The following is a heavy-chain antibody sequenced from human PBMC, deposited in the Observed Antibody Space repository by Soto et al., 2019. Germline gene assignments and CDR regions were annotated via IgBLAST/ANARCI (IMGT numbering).Heavy chain of an antibody. CDR1: GFTSSGYE. V-gene: IGHV3-23*01. J-gene: IGHJ4*02. Sequence: EVHLLESGGGLVQPGGSLRLSCAASGFTSSGYEMSWARQGPGKGLEWVSFISSSGHTTYYADSVKGRFTMSRDNSKNTLYLQMSSLRGEETALYYCVKGGWLDEWGQGTLVTVSS. CDR2: ISSSGHTT. CDR3: VKGGWLDE. D-gene: IGHD6-19*01.